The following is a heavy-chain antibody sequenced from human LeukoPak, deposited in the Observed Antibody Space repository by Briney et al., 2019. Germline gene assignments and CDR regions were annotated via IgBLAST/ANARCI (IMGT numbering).Heavy chain of an antibody. D-gene: IGHD2-2*01. CDR1: GGSFSGYY. J-gene: IGHJ4*02. Sequence: SETLSLTCAVYGGSFSGYYWSWIRQPPGKGLEWIGYIYYSGSTNYNPSLKSRVTISVDTSKNQFSLKLSSVTAADTAVYYCARDSGTSYWGQGTLVTVSS. CDR2: IYYSGST. CDR3: ARDSGTSY. V-gene: IGHV4-59*01.